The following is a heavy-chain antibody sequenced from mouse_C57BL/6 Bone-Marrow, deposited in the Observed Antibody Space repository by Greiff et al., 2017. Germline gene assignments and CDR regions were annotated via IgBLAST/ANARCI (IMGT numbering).Heavy chain of an antibody. J-gene: IGHJ3*01. Sequence: VHVKQSGAELVRPGASVKLSCTASGFNIKGDYMHWVKQRPEQGLEWIGWIDPENGDTEYASKFQGKATITADTSSNTAYLQLSSLTSEDTAVYYCATPYDYDDPRGFAYWGQGTLVTVSA. CDR3: ATPYDYDDPRGFAY. D-gene: IGHD2-4*01. CDR2: IDPENGDT. V-gene: IGHV14-4*01. CDR1: GFNIKGDY.